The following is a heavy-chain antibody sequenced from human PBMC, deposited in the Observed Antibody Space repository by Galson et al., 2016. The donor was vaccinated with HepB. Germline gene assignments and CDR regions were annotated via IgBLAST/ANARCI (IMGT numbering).Heavy chain of an antibody. Sequence: QSGAEVKRPGESLRISCKGSGYSFTSYWISWVRQMPGKGLEWMGRIDPINSYTNYSPSFQGHVTISADKSISTAYLQWSSLKASDTAMYYCAIHKQLWLALDYWGQGTLVTVSS. CDR1: GYSFTSYW. D-gene: IGHD5-18*01. V-gene: IGHV5-10-1*01. CDR2: IDPINSYT. CDR3: AIHKQLWLALDY. J-gene: IGHJ4*02.